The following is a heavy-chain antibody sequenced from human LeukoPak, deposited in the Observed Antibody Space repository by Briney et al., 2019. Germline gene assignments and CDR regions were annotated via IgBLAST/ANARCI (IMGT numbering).Heavy chain of an antibody. Sequence: SETLSLTCAVYGGSFSGYYWSWIRQPPGKGLEWIGSIYYSGSTYYNPSLKSRVTISVDTSKNQFSLKLSSVTAADTAVYYCARGVAGTGSWFDPWGQGTLVTVSS. CDR1: GGSFSGYY. J-gene: IGHJ5*02. CDR3: ARGVAGTGSWFDP. CDR2: IYYSGST. V-gene: IGHV4-34*01. D-gene: IGHD6-19*01.